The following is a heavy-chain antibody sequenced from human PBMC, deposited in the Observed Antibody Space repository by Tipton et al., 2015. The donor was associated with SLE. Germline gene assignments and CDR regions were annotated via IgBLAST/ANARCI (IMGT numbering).Heavy chain of an antibody. CDR2: IYYGGDT. CDR1: GGSISSTSYY. V-gene: IGHV4-39*07. CDR3: AREAYSYGSENYYYYYYMDV. Sequence: LRLSCTVSGGSISSTSYYWDWIRQPPGKGLEWIGSIYYGGDTFYNPSLKSRVTMSVDTSKNQFSLKLSSVTAADTAVYYCAREAYSYGSENYYYYYYMDVWGKGTTVTVSS. J-gene: IGHJ6*03. D-gene: IGHD1-26*01.